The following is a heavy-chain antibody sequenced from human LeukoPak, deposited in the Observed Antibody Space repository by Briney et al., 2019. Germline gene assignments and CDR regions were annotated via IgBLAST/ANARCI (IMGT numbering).Heavy chain of an antibody. CDR1: GFTFSRYD. CDR3: TSHGSNYYFDY. Sequence: LAGGSLRLSCATSGFTFSRYDYNWVRQAPGKGLEWISYISISGVTKYYADSVRGRFTVSRDNARDSLYLQMDSLRAEDTATYYCTSHGSNYYFDYCGQGTQVTVPS. V-gene: IGHV3-48*03. CDR2: ISISGVTK. J-gene: IGHJ4*02. D-gene: IGHD4/OR15-4a*01.